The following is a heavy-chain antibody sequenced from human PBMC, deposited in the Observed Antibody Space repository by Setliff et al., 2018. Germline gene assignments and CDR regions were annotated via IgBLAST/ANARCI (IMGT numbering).Heavy chain of an antibody. CDR2: INIGGGSA. D-gene: IGHD3-10*01. Sequence: ASVKVSCKASGDTFSTYALSWVRQAPGQGPEWLGIINIGGGSASYAQKFQDRVTMTRDTSTSTVYLEVNSLTSEDTAVYYCARAGMASVNRKGVFEYWGQGTLVTVSS. CDR1: GDTFSTYA. V-gene: IGHV1-46*01. J-gene: IGHJ4*02. CDR3: ARAGMASVNRKGVFEY.